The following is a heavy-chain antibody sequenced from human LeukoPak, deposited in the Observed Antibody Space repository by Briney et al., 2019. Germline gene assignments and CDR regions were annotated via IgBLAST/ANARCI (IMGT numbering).Heavy chain of an antibody. Sequence: SETLSLTCAVYGGSFSGYYWSWIRQPPGKGLEWIGEINHSGSTNYNPSLKSRVTISVDTSKNQFSLKLSSVTAAGTAVYYCARPRITIFGVAVRAFDIWGQGTMVTVSS. CDR3: ARPRITIFGVAVRAFDI. J-gene: IGHJ3*02. CDR2: INHSGST. V-gene: IGHV4-34*01. D-gene: IGHD3-3*01. CDR1: GGSFSGYY.